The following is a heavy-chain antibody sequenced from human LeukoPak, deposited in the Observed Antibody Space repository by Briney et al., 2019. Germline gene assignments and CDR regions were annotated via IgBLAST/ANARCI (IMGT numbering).Heavy chain of an antibody. D-gene: IGHD5-24*01. J-gene: IGHJ3*02. CDR2: IYYSGST. Sequence: PSETLSLTCTVSDGSFSSYYWSWIRQPPGKGLEWIGYIYYSGSTNYNPSLKSRVTISVDTSKNQFSLKLSSVTAADTAVYYCARNRMATIVHDAYDIWGQGTMVTVSS. CDR1: DGSFSSYY. V-gene: IGHV4-59*01. CDR3: ARNRMATIVHDAYDI.